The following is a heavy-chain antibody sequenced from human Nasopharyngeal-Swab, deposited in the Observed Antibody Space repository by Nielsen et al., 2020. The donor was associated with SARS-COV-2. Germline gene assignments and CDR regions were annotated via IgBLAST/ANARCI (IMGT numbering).Heavy chain of an antibody. D-gene: IGHD3-10*01. V-gene: IGHV3-33*01. CDR1: GFTFSSYG. CDR3: ARDFPFGGDVVY. Sequence: GGSLRLSCAASGFTFSSYGMHWVRQAPGKGLEWVAVIWYDGSNKHYADSVKGRFTISRDNSKDTLYLQMNSLRAEDTAVYYCARDFPFGGDVVYWGQGTLVTVSS. J-gene: IGHJ4*02. CDR2: IWYDGSNK.